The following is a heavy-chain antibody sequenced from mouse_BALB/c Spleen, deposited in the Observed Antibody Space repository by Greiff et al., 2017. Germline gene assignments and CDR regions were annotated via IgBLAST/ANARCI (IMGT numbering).Heavy chain of an antibody. CDR1: GYSITSGYY. J-gene: IGHJ4*01. V-gene: IGHV3-6*02. CDR3: AREVYGSSYAMDY. Sequence: EVKLVESGPGLVKPSQSLSLTCSVTGYSITSGYYWNWIRQFPGNKLEWMGYISYDGSNNYNPSLKNRISITRDTSKNQFFLKLNSVTTEDTATYYCAREVYGSSYAMDYWGQGTSVTVSS. CDR2: ISYDGSN. D-gene: IGHD1-1*01.